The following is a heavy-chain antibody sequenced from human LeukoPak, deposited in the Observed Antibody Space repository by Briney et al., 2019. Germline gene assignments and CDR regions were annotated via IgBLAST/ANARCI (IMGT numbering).Heavy chain of an antibody. V-gene: IGHV4-59*01. CDR1: GGSISSYY. CDR2: IYYSGST. J-gene: IGHJ3*02. Sequence: SETLSLTCTVSGGSISSYYWSWIRQPPGKGLEWIGYIYYSGSTNYNPSLKSRVTISVDTSKNQFSLKLSSVTAADTAVYYCARDKGLHAFDIWGQGTMITVSS. D-gene: IGHD4-11*01. CDR3: ARDKGLHAFDI.